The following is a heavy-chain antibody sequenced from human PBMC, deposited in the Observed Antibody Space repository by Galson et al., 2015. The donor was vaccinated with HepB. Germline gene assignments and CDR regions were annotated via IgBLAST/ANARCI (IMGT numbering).Heavy chain of an antibody. D-gene: IGHD2-15*01. Sequence: TLSLTCAVSGGSFSGLYWTWIRQSPDKGLEWIGEINHIGGTNYNPSLKSRATLSVDTSRKQFSLKLRSLNAADTAVYYCARRGGSRLTATFDLWGQGVVVTVSA. CDR3: ARRGGSRLTATFDL. CDR2: INHIGGT. J-gene: IGHJ4*02. CDR1: GGSFSGLY. V-gene: IGHV4-34*01.